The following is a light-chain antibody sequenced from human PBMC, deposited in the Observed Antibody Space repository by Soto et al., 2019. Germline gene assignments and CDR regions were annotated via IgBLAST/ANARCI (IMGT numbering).Light chain of an antibody. J-gene: IGKJ2*01. V-gene: IGKV3-15*01. Sequence: EIVMTQSPVTLSVPPGERVTLSCRASQSVAGNLAWYQLKPGQTPRLLIYAVSTRATGIPARFSGSASGTEFTLTISSLQSEDSAVYYCQQYKNWPPFTFGQGTKV. CDR1: QSVAGN. CDR3: QQYKNWPPFT. CDR2: AVS.